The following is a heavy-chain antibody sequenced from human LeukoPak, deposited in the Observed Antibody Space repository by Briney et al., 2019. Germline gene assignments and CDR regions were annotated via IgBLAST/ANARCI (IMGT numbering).Heavy chain of an antibody. J-gene: IGHJ4*02. CDR3: ARSGATVTTHFDS. D-gene: IGHD4-17*01. V-gene: IGHV1-18*01. CDR1: GYTFTTYG. CDR2: IGGHNGIT. Sequence: ASVKVSCKTSGYTFTTYGVSWVQQAPGQGLEWMGWIGGHNGITSYAQNVQGRVAMTTDSSTSTAYMELRSLTSDDTAVYYCARSGATVTTHFDSWGQGTLVTVSS.